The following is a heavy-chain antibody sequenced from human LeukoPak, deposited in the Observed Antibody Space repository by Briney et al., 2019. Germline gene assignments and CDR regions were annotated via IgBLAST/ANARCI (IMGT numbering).Heavy chain of an antibody. CDR1: GFAFSNYA. CDR3: ARVAAAGTWTDY. J-gene: IGHJ4*02. D-gene: IGHD6-13*01. CDR2: INHSGST. V-gene: IGHV4-34*01. Sequence: GSLRLSCSTSGFAFSNYAMSWFRQAPGKGLEWIGEINHSGSTNYNPSLKSRVTISVDTSKNQFSLKLSSVTAADTAVYYCARVAAAGTWTDYWGQGTLVTVSS.